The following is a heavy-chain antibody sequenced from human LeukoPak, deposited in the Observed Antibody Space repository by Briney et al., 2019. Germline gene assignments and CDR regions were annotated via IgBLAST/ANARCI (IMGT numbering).Heavy chain of an antibody. CDR3: VKRSYSGTYYYDY. D-gene: IGHD5-12*01. Sequence: PGGSLRLSCSASGFTFSSYSMHWVRQAPGKGLEYVSSISSDGGSTYYADSVKGRFTISRDNSKNTLYLQMSSLRAEDTAVFYCVKRSYSGTYYYDYWGQGTLVTVSS. CDR2: ISSDGGST. J-gene: IGHJ4*02. V-gene: IGHV3-64D*06. CDR1: GFTFSSYS.